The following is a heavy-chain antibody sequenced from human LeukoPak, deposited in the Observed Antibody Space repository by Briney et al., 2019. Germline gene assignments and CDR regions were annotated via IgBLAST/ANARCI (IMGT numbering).Heavy chain of an antibody. CDR2: VYAGGTT. D-gene: IGHD6-13*01. V-gene: IGHV4-38-2*02. CDR1: GYSISTAYF. Sequence: SETLSLTCTVSGYSISTAYFWGWIRQPPGKGLEWIGSVYAGGTTYYNPSLESRVTISLDTSKNQFSLTLTSVTAADTAVYYCARDGAAPGPYYYFMDVWGKGTTVTVSS. CDR3: ARDGAAPGPYYYFMDV. J-gene: IGHJ6*03.